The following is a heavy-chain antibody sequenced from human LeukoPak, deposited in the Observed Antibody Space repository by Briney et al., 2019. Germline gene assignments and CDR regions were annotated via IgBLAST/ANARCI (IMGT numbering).Heavy chain of an antibody. CDR3: AREQTAGIAVADNWFDP. Sequence: SETLSLTCTVSGGSISSSRYYWGWLRQPPGKGLEWIGSIYYSGSTYYNPSLKSRVTISVDTSKNQFSLKLSSVTAADTAVYYCAREQTAGIAVADNWFDPWGQGTLVTVSS. CDR1: GGSISSSRYY. V-gene: IGHV4-39*07. D-gene: IGHD6-19*01. CDR2: IYYSGST. J-gene: IGHJ5*02.